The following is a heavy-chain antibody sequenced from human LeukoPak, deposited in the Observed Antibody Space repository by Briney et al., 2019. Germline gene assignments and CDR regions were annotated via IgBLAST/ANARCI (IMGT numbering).Heavy chain of an antibody. CDR3: ASANYMDYYYYYMVV. J-gene: IGHJ6*03. CDR1: GGSISSYY. Sequence: PSETLSLTCTVSGGSISSYYWSWIRQPPGKGLEWIGYIYTSGSTNYNPSLKSRVTISVDTSKNQFSLKLSSVTAADTAVYYCASANYMDYYYYYMVVWGKGTTVTVSS. CDR2: IYTSGST. V-gene: IGHV4-4*09. D-gene: IGHD4/OR15-4a*01.